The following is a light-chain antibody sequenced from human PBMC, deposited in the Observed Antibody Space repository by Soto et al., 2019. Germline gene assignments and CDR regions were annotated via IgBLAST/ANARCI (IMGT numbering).Light chain of an antibody. J-gene: IGKJ4*01. CDR1: QSVSSSY. CDR2: GAS. CDR3: QQSGTSPPVA. Sequence: EIVLTQSPGTLSLSPGERATLSCRASQSVSSSYLAWYQQKPGQAPRLLIYGASNRATGIPDRFSGSGSGTDFTLTISRLEPEDFAVYYCQQSGTSPPVAFGGETKVDI. V-gene: IGKV3-20*01.